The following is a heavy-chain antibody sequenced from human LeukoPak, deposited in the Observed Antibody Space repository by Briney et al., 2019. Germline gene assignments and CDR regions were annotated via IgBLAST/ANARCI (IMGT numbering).Heavy chain of an antibody. CDR1: GGSISSSSYY. J-gene: IGHJ4*02. D-gene: IGHD4-23*01. CDR2: IYYSGST. Sequence: PSETLSLTCTVSGGSISSSSYYWGWIRQPPGKGLEWIGSIYYSGSTYYNPSLKSRVTISVDTSKNQFSLKLSPVTAADTAVYYCAKTTVVTVDYWGQGTLVTVSS. V-gene: IGHV4-39*01. CDR3: AKTTVVTVDY.